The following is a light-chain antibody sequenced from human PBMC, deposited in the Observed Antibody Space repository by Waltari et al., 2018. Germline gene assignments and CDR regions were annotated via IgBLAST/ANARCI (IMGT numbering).Light chain of an antibody. CDR3: CSYAGSNTYV. Sequence: QSALTQAAAVSGFHGQSITISCTGTTSDVGTYTPVSWYQQHPGKAPKLIIYEVSQRPSVISNRFSASKSGNTASLTISGLQAEDEADYYCCSYAGSNTYVFGTGTKVTVL. CDR1: TSDVGTYTP. V-gene: IGLV2-23*02. J-gene: IGLJ1*01. CDR2: EVS.